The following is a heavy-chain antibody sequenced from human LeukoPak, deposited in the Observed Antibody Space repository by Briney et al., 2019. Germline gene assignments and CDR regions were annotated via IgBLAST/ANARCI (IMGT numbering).Heavy chain of an antibody. Sequence: SGGSLTLSCSASGFTFSSHGMHGVRQAPGKGLEWVAVISYDGSNKYYADSVKGRFTISRDNSKNTLYLQMNSLRAEDTAVYYCAKDRRSLLRFDYWGQGTLVTVSS. D-gene: IGHD2-15*01. CDR3: AKDRRSLLRFDY. CDR2: ISYDGSNK. J-gene: IGHJ4*02. V-gene: IGHV3-30*18. CDR1: GFTFSSHG.